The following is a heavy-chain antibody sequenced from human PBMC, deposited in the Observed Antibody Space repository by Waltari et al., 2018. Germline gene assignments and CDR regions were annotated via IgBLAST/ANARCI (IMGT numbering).Heavy chain of an antibody. CDR2: INHSGST. CDR1: GGSFSGYY. V-gene: IGHV4-34*01. CDR3: ARLGVQQLRGFDP. Sequence: QVQLQQWGAGLLKPSETLSLTCAVYGGSFSGYYWSWIRQPPGKGLEWSGEINHSGSTNYNPSLKSRVTISVDTSKNQFSLKLSSVTAADTAVYYCARLGVQQLRGFDPWGQGTLVTVSS. D-gene: IGHD6-13*01. J-gene: IGHJ5*02.